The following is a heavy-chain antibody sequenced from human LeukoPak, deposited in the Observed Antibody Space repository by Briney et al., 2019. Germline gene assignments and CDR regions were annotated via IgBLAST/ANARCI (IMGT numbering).Heavy chain of an antibody. CDR3: AKVKTGSSADPFDF. Sequence: SETLSLSCAVSGYSISSCYYWGWIRHPPGNGLEWNENIYHSWSTYYNPSLETRVTISLDTSKNHFSLRMASVTAADTAIYYRAKVKTGSSADPFDFWGQGTLVTVSS. V-gene: IGHV4-38-2*01. CDR2: IYHSWST. CDR1: GYSISSCYY. D-gene: IGHD1-26*01. J-gene: IGHJ4*02.